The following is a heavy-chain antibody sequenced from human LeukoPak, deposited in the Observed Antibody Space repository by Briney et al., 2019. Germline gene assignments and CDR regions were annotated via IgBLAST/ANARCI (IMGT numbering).Heavy chain of an antibody. V-gene: IGHV4-59*01. CDR1: GGSISSYY. CDR3: ARDPNYYDSSGYNWFDP. Sequence: SETLSLTCTVSGGSISSYYWSWIRQPPGKGLEWIGYIYYSGSTNYNPSLKSRVTISVDTSKNQFSLKLSSATAADTAVYYCARDPNYYDSSGYNWFDPWGQGTLVTVSS. D-gene: IGHD3-22*01. CDR2: IYYSGST. J-gene: IGHJ5*02.